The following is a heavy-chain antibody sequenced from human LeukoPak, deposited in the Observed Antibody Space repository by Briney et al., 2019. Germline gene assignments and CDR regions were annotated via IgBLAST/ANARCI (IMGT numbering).Heavy chain of an antibody. V-gene: IGHV4-39*01. CDR2: IYYSGIT. CDR3: ASEEASSSWYYYFDY. CDR1: GGSISSSSYY. D-gene: IGHD6-13*01. J-gene: IGHJ4*02. Sequence: SSVTLSLTCTVSGGSISSSSYYWGWVRKPPGKGVEWIGSIYYSGITYYNPSLKSRVTISADTSKNQFSLKLSSVTAADTAVYYCASEEASSSWYYYFDYWGQGTLVTVSS.